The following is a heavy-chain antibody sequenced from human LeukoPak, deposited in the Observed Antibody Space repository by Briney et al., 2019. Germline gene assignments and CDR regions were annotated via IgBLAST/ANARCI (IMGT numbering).Heavy chain of an antibody. D-gene: IGHD6-13*01. V-gene: IGHV3-21*01. CDR1: GFTFSSYS. CDR2: ISSSSSYI. Sequence: GGSLRLSCAASGFTFSSYSMNWVRQAPGKGLEWVSSISSSSSYIYYADSVRGRFTISRDNAKNTLHLQMNSLRAEDTAVYYCAPAPGNEVVYYFDYWGQGTLVTVSS. CDR3: APAPGNEVVYYFDY. J-gene: IGHJ4*02.